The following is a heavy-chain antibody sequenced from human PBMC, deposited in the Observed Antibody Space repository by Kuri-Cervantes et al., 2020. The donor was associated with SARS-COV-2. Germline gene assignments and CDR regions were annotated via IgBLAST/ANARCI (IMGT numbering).Heavy chain of an antibody. Sequence: SETLSLTCTVSGGSISSSSYYWGWIRQPPGKGLEWIGSIYYSGSTYYNPSLKSRVTISVDTSKNQFSLKLSSVTAADTAVYYCARPYGSDYYYYMDVWGKGTTVNVSS. D-gene: IGHD3-10*01. CDR1: GGSISSSSYY. CDR3: ARPYGSDYYYYMDV. J-gene: IGHJ6*03. V-gene: IGHV4-39*01. CDR2: IYYSGST.